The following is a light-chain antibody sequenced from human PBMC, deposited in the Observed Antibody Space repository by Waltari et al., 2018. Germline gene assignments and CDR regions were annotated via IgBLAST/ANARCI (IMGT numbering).Light chain of an antibody. CDR3: QQRSNWSPALT. CDR2: DAS. CDR1: QSVGNY. J-gene: IGKJ4*01. Sequence: EIVLTQSPATLSLSPGERATLSCRASQSVGNYLAWYQQKPGQAPRLLIYDASNRATGIPARFSGSVSGTDFTLTISSLEPEDFAVYYCQQRSNWSPALTFGGGTKVEIK. V-gene: IGKV3-11*01.